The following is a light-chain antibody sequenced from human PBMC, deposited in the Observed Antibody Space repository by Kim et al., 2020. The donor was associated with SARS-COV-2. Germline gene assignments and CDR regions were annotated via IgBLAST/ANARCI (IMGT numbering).Light chain of an antibody. CDR3: QKYNGAPWT. CDR2: AAS. CDR1: HGINND. Sequence: ACVGDIVTITCRASHGINNDLGWYQQKPGKVPKVLIYAASALQSGVPSRFSGSGSGTDFTLTISSLQPEDVGTYYCQKYNGAPWTFGQGTKVDIK. J-gene: IGKJ1*01. V-gene: IGKV1-27*01.